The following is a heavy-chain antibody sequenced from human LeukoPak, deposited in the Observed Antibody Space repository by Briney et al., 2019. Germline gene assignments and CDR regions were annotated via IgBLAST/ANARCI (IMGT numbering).Heavy chain of an antibody. V-gene: IGHV3-21*01. D-gene: IGHD5-24*01. CDR3: ARGRGDGYNYFVLDY. Sequence: GGSLRLSCAASGFTFSTYSMNWVRQAPGKGLEWVSSITGSSSFIYYADSVKGRFTISRDNVRNSLHLQMNSLRAEDTAVYYCARGRGDGYNYFVLDYWGQGTLVTVSS. J-gene: IGHJ4*02. CDR1: GFTFSTYS. CDR2: ITGSSSFI.